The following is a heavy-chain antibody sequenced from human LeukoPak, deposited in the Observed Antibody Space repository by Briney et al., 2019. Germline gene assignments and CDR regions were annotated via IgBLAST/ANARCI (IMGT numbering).Heavy chain of an antibody. D-gene: IGHD6-13*01. CDR3: ARGPYSSNWYVDY. Sequence: GGSLRLSCAASGFTLTSYEMNWVRLAPGKGLEWISYISRTGNSIYYADSVKGRFTVSRDSAKNSLYLQMNSLRAEDTAVYYCARGPYSSNWYVDYWGQGTLVTIAS. CDR2: ISRTGNSI. CDR1: GFTLTSYE. V-gene: IGHV3-48*03. J-gene: IGHJ4*02.